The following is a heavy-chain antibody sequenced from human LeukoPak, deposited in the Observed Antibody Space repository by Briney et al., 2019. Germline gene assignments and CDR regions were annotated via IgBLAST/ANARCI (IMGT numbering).Heavy chain of an antibody. J-gene: IGHJ3*02. V-gene: IGHV3-64D*06. CDR1: GFTFGSYA. D-gene: IGHD7-27*01. CDR3: VTELGIGGFDI. CDR2: ISTNGGST. Sequence: GGSLRLSCAASGFTFGSYAMHWVRQAPGKGLEYVSGISTNGGSTYYADSVKGRFTISRDNSKNTLYLQMSTLRAEDTAVYYCVTELGIGGFDIWGQGTMVTVSS.